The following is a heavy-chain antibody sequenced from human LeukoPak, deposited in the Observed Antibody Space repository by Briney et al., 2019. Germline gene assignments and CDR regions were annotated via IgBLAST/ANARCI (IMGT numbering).Heavy chain of an antibody. CDR1: GGSFSGYY. J-gene: IGHJ5*02. D-gene: IGHD5-18*01. CDR2: IYYSGST. V-gene: IGHV4-59*01. Sequence: SETLSLTCAVYGGSFSGYYWSWIRQPPGKGLEWIGYIYYSGSTNYNPSLKSRVTISVDTSKNQFSLKLSSVTAADTAVYYCVRALSYSYGPNWFDPWGQGTLVTVSS. CDR3: VRALSYSYGPNWFDP.